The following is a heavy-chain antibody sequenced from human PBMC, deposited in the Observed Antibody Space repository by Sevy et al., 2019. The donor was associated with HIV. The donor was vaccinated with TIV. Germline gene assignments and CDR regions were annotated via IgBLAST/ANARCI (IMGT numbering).Heavy chain of an antibody. J-gene: IGHJ4*02. Sequence: GGSLRLPCVASGFTFSDSWMTWVRQAPGKGLERIAFINEDGSRLGYVDSVRGRFTISRENTKNSLYLQMNSLRAEDTAVYFCARDRAYSALDYWGQGTLVTVS. V-gene: IGHV3-7*01. CDR3: ARDRAYSALDY. D-gene: IGHD5-18*01. CDR2: INEDGSRL. CDR1: GFTFSDSW.